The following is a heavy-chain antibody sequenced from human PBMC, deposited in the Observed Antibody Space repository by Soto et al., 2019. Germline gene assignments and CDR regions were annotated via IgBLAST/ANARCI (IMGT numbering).Heavy chain of an antibody. CDR3: AKEGGGVVGANFYYYYGMDA. D-gene: IGHD1-26*01. Sequence: QVQLVESGGGVVQPGRSLRLSCAASGFTFSSYGMHWVRQAPGKGLEWVAVISYDGSNKYYVDSVKGRFTISRDNSKNTLYLQMSSLRAEDTAVYYCAKEGGGVVGANFYYYYGMDAWGQGTTVTVSS. J-gene: IGHJ6*02. V-gene: IGHV3-30*18. CDR1: GFTFSSYG. CDR2: ISYDGSNK.